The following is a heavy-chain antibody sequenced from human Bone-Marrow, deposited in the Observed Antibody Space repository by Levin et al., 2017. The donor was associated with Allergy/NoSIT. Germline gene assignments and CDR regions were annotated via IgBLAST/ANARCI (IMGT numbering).Heavy chain of an antibody. D-gene: IGHD1-14*01. CDR3: ARNVPVTDLGY. V-gene: IGHV3-53*01. Sequence: WASVKVSCAASGFTVSNNYMTWVRQAPGKGLEWVSLIYSGGSTYYADSVKGRFTISRDSSKNTLYLQMNSLRAEDTAVYYCARNVPVTDLGYWGRGTLVTVSS. CDR2: IYSGGST. J-gene: IGHJ4*02. CDR1: GFTVSNNY.